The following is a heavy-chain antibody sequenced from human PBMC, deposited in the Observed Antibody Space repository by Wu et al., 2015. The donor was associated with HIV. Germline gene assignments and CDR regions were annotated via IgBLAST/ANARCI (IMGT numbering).Heavy chain of an antibody. CDR3: ASRGDADTRYYWYFDL. D-gene: IGHD5-18*01. J-gene: IGHJ2*01. CDR1: GGTFSSYA. Sequence: QVQLVQSGAEVKKPGSSVKVSCKASGGTFSSYAISWVRQAPGQGLEWMGGIIPIFGTANYAQKFQGRVTITADESTSTAYMELSSLRSEDTAVYYCASRGDADTRYYWYFDLWGRGTLVTVSS. V-gene: IGHV1-69*12. CDR2: IIPIFGTA.